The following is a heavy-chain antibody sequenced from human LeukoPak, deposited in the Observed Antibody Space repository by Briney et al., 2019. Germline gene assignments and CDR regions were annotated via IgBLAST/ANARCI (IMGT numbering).Heavy chain of an antibody. CDR2: IYHSGST. CDR3: ARDLRLVVVTVFDY. J-gene: IGHJ4*02. Sequence: KASETLSLTCTVSGGSISSYYWSWIRQPPGKGLEWIGSIYHSGSTYYNPSLKSRVTISVDTSKNQFSLKLSSVTAADTAVYYCARDLRLVVVTVFDYWGQGTLVTVSS. CDR1: GGSISSYY. V-gene: IGHV4-38-2*02. D-gene: IGHD2-21*02.